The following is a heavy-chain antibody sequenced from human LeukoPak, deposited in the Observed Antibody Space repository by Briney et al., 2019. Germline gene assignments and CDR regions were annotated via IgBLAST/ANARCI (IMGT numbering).Heavy chain of an antibody. D-gene: IGHD3-22*01. CDR3: AKYRGRLDWMDTYYYDSSGYRFDY. V-gene: IGHV3-23*01. J-gene: IGHJ4*02. Sequence: GGSLRLSCAASGFTFSSYAMSWVRQAPGRGLEWVSAISGSGGSTYYADSVKGRFTISRDNSKNTLYLQMNSLRAEDTAVYYCAKYRGRLDWMDTYYYDSSGYRFDYWGQGTLVTVSS. CDR1: GFTFSSYA. CDR2: ISGSGGST.